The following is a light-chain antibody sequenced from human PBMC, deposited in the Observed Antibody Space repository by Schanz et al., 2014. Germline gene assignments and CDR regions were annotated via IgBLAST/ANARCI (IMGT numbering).Light chain of an antibody. Sequence: EIVLTQSPGTLSLSPGERATLSCRASQSVSSNYLAWYQQKPGQAPRLLIYDASNRATGIPARFSGSGSGTDFTLTISSLEPEDFAVYYCQQRSNWPPTFGGGTKVEIK. CDR3: QQRSNWPPT. CDR1: QSVSSNY. CDR2: DAS. V-gene: IGKV3-11*01. J-gene: IGKJ4*01.